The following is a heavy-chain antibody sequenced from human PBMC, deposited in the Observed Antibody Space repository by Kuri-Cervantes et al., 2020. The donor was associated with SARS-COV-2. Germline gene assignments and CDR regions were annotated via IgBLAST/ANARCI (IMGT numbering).Heavy chain of an antibody. CDR3: ARGSEAGYYYFDY. V-gene: IGHV3-30*03. J-gene: IGHJ4*02. D-gene: IGHD3-9*01. Sequence: GESLKISCAASGFTFSSYGMHWVRQAPGKGLEWVAVISYDGSNKYYPDSVKGRFTISRDNSKNTLYLQMNSLRDEDTAVYYCARGSEAGYYYFDYWGQGTLVTVSS. CDR1: GFTFSSYG. CDR2: ISYDGSNK.